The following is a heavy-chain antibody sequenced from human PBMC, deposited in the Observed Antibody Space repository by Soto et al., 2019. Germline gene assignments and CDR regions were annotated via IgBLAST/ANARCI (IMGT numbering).Heavy chain of an antibody. CDR1: GYTFTSYA. D-gene: IGHD4-4*01. V-gene: IGHV1-3*01. CDR3: ASSYSNYALIDYYYYGMDV. Sequence: ASVKVSCKASGYTFTSYAMHWVRQAPGQRLEWMGWINAGNGNTKYSQKFQGRVTITGDTSASTAYMELSSLRSEDTAVYYCASSYSNYALIDYYYYGMDVWGQGTTVTVS. CDR2: INAGNGNT. J-gene: IGHJ6*02.